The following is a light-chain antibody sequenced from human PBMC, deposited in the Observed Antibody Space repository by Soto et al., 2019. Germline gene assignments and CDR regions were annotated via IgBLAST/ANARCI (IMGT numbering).Light chain of an antibody. CDR3: QHYGRAPWT. CDR2: AAS. V-gene: IGKV3-20*01. J-gene: IGKJ1*01. Sequence: EIALTQSAGTLSLSPGERATLSCRASQTVSGSYLAGFQQKPGQAPRLLIYAASTRAAGVPDRFSGSGSGTDFSLTINRLEPEDFAVYYGQHYGRAPWTFGQGTKVDI. CDR1: QTVSGSY.